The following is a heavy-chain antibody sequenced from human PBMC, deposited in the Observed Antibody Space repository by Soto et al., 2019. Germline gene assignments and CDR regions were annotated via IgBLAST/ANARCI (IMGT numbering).Heavy chain of an antibody. CDR1: GGSISDGDYY. CDR2: IYDSGNT. D-gene: IGHD3-10*01. CDR3: ATQGFGIFHGLVDV. Sequence: SETLSLTCTVSGGSISDGDYYWSWIRQPPGKGLEWIGHIYDSGNTYNNTSLKSRLTISVDTSKNQFSLKLTSVTAADTAVYYCATQGFGIFHGLVDVWGQGTTVTVSS. J-gene: IGHJ6*02. V-gene: IGHV4-30-4*01.